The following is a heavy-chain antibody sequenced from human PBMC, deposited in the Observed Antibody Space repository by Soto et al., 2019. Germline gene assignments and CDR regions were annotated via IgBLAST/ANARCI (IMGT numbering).Heavy chain of an antibody. J-gene: IGHJ4*01. CDR2: FSVSGGNT. CDR3: AKMAWGNRLNYFDY. Sequence: PGGSLRLSCVASGFTFSSYAMSWVRQAPGKGLEWVSVFSVSGGNTYYADSVKGRFTISRDNSKNTLYLQMSSLRADDTAVYYCAKMAWGNRLNYFDYSGRGALLTVSS. D-gene: IGHD7-27*01. V-gene: IGHV3-23*01. CDR1: GFTFSSYA.